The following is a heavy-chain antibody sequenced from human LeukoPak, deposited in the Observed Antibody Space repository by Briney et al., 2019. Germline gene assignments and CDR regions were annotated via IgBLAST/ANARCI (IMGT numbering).Heavy chain of an antibody. CDR2: ISDNT. CDR3: AKRGTTQTKEFDC. V-gene: IGHV3-23*01. Sequence: GGSLRLSCTASGFTFSSYAMGWVRQAPGKGLEWVSSISDNTYYADSVKGRFTISRGNSKNTLYLQMNSLRAEDTAVYYCAKRGTTQTKEFDCWGQGTLVAVSS. CDR1: GFTFSSYA. J-gene: IGHJ4*02. D-gene: IGHD1-7*01.